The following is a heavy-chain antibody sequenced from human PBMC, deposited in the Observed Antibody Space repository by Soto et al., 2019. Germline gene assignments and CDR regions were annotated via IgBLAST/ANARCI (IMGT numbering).Heavy chain of an antibody. D-gene: IGHD2-2*01. Sequence: ASVKVSCKASGYTSADFGISCLPPAPPQGLEWMGWVSGNNGASNPAPKVQGRITMTLDTSTGVSYMALRSLRSDDTAIYYCVRDQKYFRVNGNWFDSWGQGTLVTVSS. CDR1: GYTSADFG. J-gene: IGHJ5*01. CDR3: VRDQKYFRVNGNWFDS. CDR2: VSGNNGAS. V-gene: IGHV1-18*04.